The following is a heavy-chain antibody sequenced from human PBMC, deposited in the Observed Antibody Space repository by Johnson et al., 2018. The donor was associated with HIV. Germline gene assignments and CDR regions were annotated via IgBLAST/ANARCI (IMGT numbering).Heavy chain of an antibody. D-gene: IGHD6-13*01. V-gene: IGHV3-13*01. CDR3: ARGLLIAAAHDAFDI. J-gene: IGHJ3*02. CDR2: IGTAGDT. CDR1: GFTFDDYA. Sequence: EVQLVESGGGVVQPGGSLRLSCAASGFTFDDYAMHWVRQATGKGLEWVSAIGTAGDTYYPGSVKGRFTISRENAKNSLYLQMNSLRAEDTAVYYCARGLLIAAAHDAFDIWGQGTMVTVSS.